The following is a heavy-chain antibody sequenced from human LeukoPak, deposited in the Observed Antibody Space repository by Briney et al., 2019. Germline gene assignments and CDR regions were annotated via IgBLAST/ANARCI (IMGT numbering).Heavy chain of an antibody. CDR3: ARYYCSGGSCYSNWFDP. D-gene: IGHD2-15*01. CDR1: GGSISSYY. J-gene: IGHJ5*02. V-gene: IGHV4-59*08. CDR2: IYYSGST. Sequence: SETLSLTCTVSGGSISSYYWSWIRQPPGKGLEWIGYIYYSGSTNYNPSLKSRVTISVDTSKNQFSLKLSSVTAADTAVYYCARYYCSGGSCYSNWFDPWGQGTLVTVSS.